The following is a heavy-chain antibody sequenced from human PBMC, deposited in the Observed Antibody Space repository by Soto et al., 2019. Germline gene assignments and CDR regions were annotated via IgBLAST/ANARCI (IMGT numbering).Heavy chain of an antibody. CDR1: GGTFSSYT. D-gene: IGHD2-21*01. CDR3: AGPNPHRGPGFLFDS. V-gene: IGHV1-69*02. CDR2: IIPILGIT. Sequence: QVQLVQSGAEVKKPGSSVKVSCKASGGTFSSYTISWVRQAPGQGLEWMGRIIPILGITNYAQKFQGRVTITAKKSTTTPYRGLGTLGSETPAVYYWAGPNPHRGPGFLFDSGGQEPLVPVSP. J-gene: IGHJ4*02.